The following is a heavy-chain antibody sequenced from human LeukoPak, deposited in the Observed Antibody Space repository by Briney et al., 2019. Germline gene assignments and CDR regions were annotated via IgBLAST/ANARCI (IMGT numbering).Heavy chain of an antibody. CDR3: AREMTPRFGEWDNFDY. Sequence: SVKVSCKASGGTFSSYAISWVRQAPGQGLEWMGRIIPILGIANYAQKFQGRVTITADKSTSTAYMELSSLRSEDTAVYYCAREMTPRFGEWDNFDYWGQGTLVTVSS. J-gene: IGHJ4*02. CDR2: IIPILGIA. D-gene: IGHD3-10*01. V-gene: IGHV1-69*04. CDR1: GGTFSSYA.